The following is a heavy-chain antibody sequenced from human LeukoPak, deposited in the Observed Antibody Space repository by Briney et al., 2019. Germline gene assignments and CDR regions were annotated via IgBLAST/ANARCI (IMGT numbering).Heavy chain of an antibody. Sequence: SETLSLTCTVSGGSISSYYWSWIRQPPGKGLEWIGYIYYSGSTNYNPSLKSRVTISVDTSKNQFSLKLGSVTAADTAVYYCARVRYCSSTSCYPIDYWGQGTLVTVSS. CDR2: IYYSGST. D-gene: IGHD2-2*01. J-gene: IGHJ4*02. CDR3: ARVRYCSSTSCYPIDY. CDR1: GGSISSYY. V-gene: IGHV4-59*01.